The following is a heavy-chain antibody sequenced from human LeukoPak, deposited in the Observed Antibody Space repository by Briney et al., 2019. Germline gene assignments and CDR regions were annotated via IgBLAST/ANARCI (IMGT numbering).Heavy chain of an antibody. D-gene: IGHD1-26*01. Sequence: SETLSLTCTVSGGSISSYYWSWIRQPPGKGLEWIGYIYYSGSTNYNPSLRSRVTISVDTSKNQFSLKLSSVTAADTAVYYCARHGAIGSVLGWFDRWGQGTLVTVSS. J-gene: IGHJ5*02. V-gene: IGHV4-59*08. CDR3: ARHGAIGSVLGWFDR. CDR2: IYYSGST. CDR1: GGSISSYY.